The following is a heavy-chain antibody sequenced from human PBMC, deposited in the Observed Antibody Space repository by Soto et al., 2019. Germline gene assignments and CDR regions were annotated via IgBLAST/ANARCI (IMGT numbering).Heavy chain of an antibody. V-gene: IGHV1-2*02. CDR1: GYSFTDYF. J-gene: IGHJ4*02. CDR3: ARSLSTIGARPDF. D-gene: IGHD6-6*01. CDR2: VNPNTGVT. Sequence: GASVKVSCKASGYSFTDYFIHWVRQAPGQGLEWMGWVNPNTGVTKYIQKFQGRVIMTRDTSISTAYMVLSGLTSDDTAVYYCARSLSTIGARPDFWGQGTLVTVSS.